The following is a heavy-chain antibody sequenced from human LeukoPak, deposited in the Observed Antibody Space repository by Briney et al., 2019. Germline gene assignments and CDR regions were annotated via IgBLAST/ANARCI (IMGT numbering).Heavy chain of an antibody. V-gene: IGHV3-21*01. CDR3: ARATMVRGVLYYYYMDV. J-gene: IGHJ6*03. D-gene: IGHD3-10*01. Sequence: PGRSLRLSCAASGFTFSSYSMNWVRQAPGKGLEWVSSISSSSSYIYYADSVKGRFTISRDNAKNSLYLQMNSLRAEDTAVYYCARATMVRGVLYYYYMDVWGKGTTVTISS. CDR2: ISSSSSYI. CDR1: GFTFSSYS.